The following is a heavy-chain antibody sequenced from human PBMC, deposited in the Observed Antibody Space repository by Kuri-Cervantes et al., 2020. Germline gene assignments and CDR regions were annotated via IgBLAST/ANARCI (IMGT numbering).Heavy chain of an antibody. J-gene: IGHJ3*02. CDR2: ISWNSGSI. CDR1: GFTFSSYS. Sequence: LSLTCAASGFTFSSYSMNWVRQAPGKGLEWVSGISWNSGSIGYADSVKGRFTISRDNAKNSLYLQMNSLRAEDTALYYCARQWLVREGDAFDIWGQGTMVTVSS. D-gene: IGHD6-19*01. CDR3: ARQWLVREGDAFDI. V-gene: IGHV3-9*01.